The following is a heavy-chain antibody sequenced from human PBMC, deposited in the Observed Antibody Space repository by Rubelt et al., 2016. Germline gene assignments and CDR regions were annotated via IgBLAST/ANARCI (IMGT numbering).Heavy chain of an antibody. J-gene: IGHJ4*02. CDR3: AREGSGNYYYYFDY. D-gene: IGHD1-26*01. V-gene: IGHV3-21*06. Sequence: VRQAPGKGLEWVSPISDTSKYIFHADSVGGRFTISRDDAKNSLFLQMNGLRVEDTAIYYCAREGSGNYYYYFDYWGQGTLVTVSS. CDR2: ISDTSKYI.